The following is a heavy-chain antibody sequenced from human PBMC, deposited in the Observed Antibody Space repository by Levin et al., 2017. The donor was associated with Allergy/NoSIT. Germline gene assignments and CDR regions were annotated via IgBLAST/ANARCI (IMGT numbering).Heavy chain of an antibody. CDR1: GGSFSGYY. J-gene: IGHJ3*02. V-gene: IGHV4-34*01. CDR2: INHSGST. Sequence: SETLSLTCAVYGGSFSGYYWSWIRQPPGKGLEWIGEINHSGSTNYNPSLKSRVTISVDTSKNQFSLKLSSVTAADTAVYYCARGRAYCGGDCYFDAFDIWGQGTMVTVSS. CDR3: ARGRAYCGGDCYFDAFDI. D-gene: IGHD2-21*02.